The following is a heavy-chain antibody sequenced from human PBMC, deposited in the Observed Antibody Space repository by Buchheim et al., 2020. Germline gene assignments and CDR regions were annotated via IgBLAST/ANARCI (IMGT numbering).Heavy chain of an antibody. CDR2: IYSGGST. CDR3: ARDPLTGASGY. CDR1: GFTVSSNY. D-gene: IGHD7-27*01. V-gene: IGHV3-66*01. Sequence: EVQLVESGGGLVQPGGSLRLSCAASGFTVSSNYMSWVRQAPGKGLESVSVIYSGGSTYYADSVKGRFTISRANSKTTLYLQMHNRRAEDTAVYYCARDPLTGASGYWGQGTL. J-gene: IGHJ4*02.